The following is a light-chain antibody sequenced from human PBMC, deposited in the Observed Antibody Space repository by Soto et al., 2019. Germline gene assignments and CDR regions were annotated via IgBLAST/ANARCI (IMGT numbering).Light chain of an antibody. V-gene: IGKV3-15*01. CDR1: QRISNN. CDR2: GAS. CDR3: QQYNNWPPYT. J-gene: IGKJ2*01. Sequence: EIVMTQSPATLSVSPGERATLSCRASQRISNNLAWYQQKAGQAPRHLIYGASTRATGIPARFSGSGSETEFTLTISSLQSEDFAVYYCQQYNNWPPYTFGQGTKLEIK.